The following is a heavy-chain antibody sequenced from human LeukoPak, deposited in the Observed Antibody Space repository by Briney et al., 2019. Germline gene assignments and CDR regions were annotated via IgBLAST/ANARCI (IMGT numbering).Heavy chain of an antibody. CDR1: GGSFSGYY. CDR3: ARDVVAAVGSFDY. D-gene: IGHD2-2*01. CDR2: INHSGST. J-gene: IGHJ4*02. V-gene: IGHV4-34*01. Sequence: SETLSLTCAVCGGSFSGYYWSWIRQPPGKGLEWIGEINHSGSTNYNPSLKSRVTISVDTSKNQFSLKLSSVTAADTAVYYCARDVVAAVGSFDYWGQGTQVTVSS.